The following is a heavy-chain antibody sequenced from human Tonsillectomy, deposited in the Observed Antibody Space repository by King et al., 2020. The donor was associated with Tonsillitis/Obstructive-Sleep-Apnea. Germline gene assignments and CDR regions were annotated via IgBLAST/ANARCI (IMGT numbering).Heavy chain of an antibody. CDR3: ASRVTTNAAYDI. CDR1: GYTFTAYG. Sequence: QLVQSGSELKKPGASVKVSCRASGYTFTAYGMNWVRQGPGQGLEWMGWINTKTGDPTYAQGFTGRFGCALDTSVNTAYLQITSLKAGDTAVYYCASRVTTNAAYDIWGQGTMVAVSS. D-gene: IGHD2-21*02. V-gene: IGHV7-4-1*02. CDR2: INTKTGDP. J-gene: IGHJ3*02.